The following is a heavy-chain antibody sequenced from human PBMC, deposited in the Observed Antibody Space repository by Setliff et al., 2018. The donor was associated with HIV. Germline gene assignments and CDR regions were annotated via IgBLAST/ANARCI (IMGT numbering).Heavy chain of an antibody. CDR1: AVSIGGYS. D-gene: IGHD3-3*01. V-gene: IGHV4-4*09. Sequence: SETLSLTCTVSAVSIGGYSWSWIRQSPGKGLEWIGSIYSTDTTNHNPSLESRVTISVDKSKNQFSLKLNSVTAADTAVYYCARGNNDLESFDYWGQGALVTVSS. J-gene: IGHJ4*02. CDR2: IYSTDTT. CDR3: ARGNNDLESFDY.